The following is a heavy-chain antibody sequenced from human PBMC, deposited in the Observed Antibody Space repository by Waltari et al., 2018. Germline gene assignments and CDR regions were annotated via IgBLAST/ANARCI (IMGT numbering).Heavy chain of an antibody. V-gene: IGHV1-2*06. CDR2: INPSSGGT. CDR1: GYTFTGYY. CDR3: ARDLYDGSGSATRDY. Sequence: QVQLVQSGAEVKKPGAPVKVSCTASGYTFTGYYMHWVRQAPGQGLEWMVRINPSSGGTNYEQKFQGRVTMTRDTSISTSYMERSRLRSDDTAVYYCARDLYDGSGSATRDYWGQGTLVTVSS. J-gene: IGHJ4*02. D-gene: IGHD3-22*01.